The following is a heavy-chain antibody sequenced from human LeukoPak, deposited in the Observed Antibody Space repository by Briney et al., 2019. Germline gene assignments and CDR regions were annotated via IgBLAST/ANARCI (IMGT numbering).Heavy chain of an antibody. V-gene: IGHV4-34*01. CDR3: ARGQGLAVATR. CDR1: GGSFSGYY. Sequence: PSETLFLTCAVYGGSFSGYYWSWIRQPPGKGLEWIGEINHSGSTNYNPSLKSRVTISVDTSKNQFSLKLSSVTAADTAVYYCARGQGLAVATRWGQGTLVTVSS. D-gene: IGHD6-19*01. CDR2: INHSGST. J-gene: IGHJ4*02.